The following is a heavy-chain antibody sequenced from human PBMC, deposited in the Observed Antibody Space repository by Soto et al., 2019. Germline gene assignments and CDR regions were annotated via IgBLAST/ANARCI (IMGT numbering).Heavy chain of an antibody. J-gene: IGHJ4*02. CDR3: ARVFSSGSGWMYYFDF. CDR1: SDSIAGETW. CDR2: IFHTGGT. V-gene: IGHV4-4*02. D-gene: IGHD6-25*01. Sequence: QVQLQESGPGLVKPSETLSLTCTVSSDSIAGETWWSWVRQPPGMGLEWIGEIFHTGGTNYNPSLKSRVPMEVDKSKNQFSLKLISATAADTAVYYCARVFSSGSGWMYYFDFWGQGTLVSVSS.